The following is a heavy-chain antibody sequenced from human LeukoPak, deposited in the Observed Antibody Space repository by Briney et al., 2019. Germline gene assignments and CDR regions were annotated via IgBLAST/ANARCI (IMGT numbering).Heavy chain of an antibody. CDR1: GFTFSSYS. V-gene: IGHV3-48*01. CDR3: ARDIPDY. CDR2: ISSSSSTI. J-gene: IGHJ4*02. D-gene: IGHD2-21*01. Sequence: GGSLRLSCAASGFTFSSYSMNWVRQAPGKGLEWVSYISSSSSTIYYAGSVKGRFTISRDNAKNSLYLQMNSLRAEDTAVYYCARDIPDYWGQGTLVTVSS.